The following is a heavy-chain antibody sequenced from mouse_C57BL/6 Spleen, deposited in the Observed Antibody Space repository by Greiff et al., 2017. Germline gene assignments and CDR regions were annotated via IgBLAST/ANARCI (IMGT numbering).Heavy chain of an antibody. Sequence: QVQLQQPGTELVKPGASVKLSCKASGYTFTSYWMHWVKQRPGQGLEWIGNINPSNGGTNYNEKFKSKATLTVDKSSSTAYMQLSSLTSEDSAVYYCARWRNYYGSSFYAMDYWSQGTSVTVSS. V-gene: IGHV1-53*01. J-gene: IGHJ4*01. CDR1: GYTFTSYW. CDR2: INPSNGGT. CDR3: ARWRNYYGSSFYAMDY. D-gene: IGHD1-1*01.